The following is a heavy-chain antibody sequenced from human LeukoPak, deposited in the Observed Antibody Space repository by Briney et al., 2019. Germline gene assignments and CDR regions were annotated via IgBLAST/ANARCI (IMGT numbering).Heavy chain of an antibody. D-gene: IGHD2/OR15-2a*01. CDR1: GYSFSSNW. V-gene: IGHV5-51*01. Sequence: GESLKISCKGSGYSFSSNWIGWVRQMPGKGLEWMGIIYPGDSDTRYSPSFQGQVTISVDKSITTAYLQWSSLKASDTAMYYCARRRSTLDNWFDPWGQGTLVTVSS. CDR3: ARRRSTLDNWFDP. J-gene: IGHJ5*02. CDR2: IYPGDSDT.